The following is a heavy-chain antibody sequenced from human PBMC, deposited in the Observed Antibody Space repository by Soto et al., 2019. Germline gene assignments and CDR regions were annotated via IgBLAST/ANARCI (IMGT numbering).Heavy chain of an antibody. V-gene: IGHV3-74*01. J-gene: IGHJ6*02. CDR2: INGGGSST. D-gene: IGHD5-12*01. CDR1: GFAFDMYW. CDR3: ARGIQWRYGMDV. Sequence: EVQLVESGGGLVQPGGALGLSCAAPGFAFDMYWMHWVRQAPGEGLVWVSRINGGGSSTFYAGSVKGRFTISRDNARNTVYLQMNSLRAEDTAVYYCARGIQWRYGMDVWGQGTTVTVSS.